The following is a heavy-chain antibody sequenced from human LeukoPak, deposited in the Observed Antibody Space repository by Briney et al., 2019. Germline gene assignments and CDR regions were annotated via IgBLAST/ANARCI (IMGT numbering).Heavy chain of an antibody. CDR1: GFTFSSYE. J-gene: IGHJ4*02. Sequence: GGSLRLSCAASGFTFSSYEMNWVRQAPGKGLEWVSYISSSGSTIYYADSVKGRFTISRDNAKNSLYLQMNSLRAEDTAVYYCARGKVRGVIENWGQGTLVTVSS. D-gene: IGHD3-10*01. CDR3: ARGKVRGVIEN. CDR2: ISSSGSTI. V-gene: IGHV3-48*03.